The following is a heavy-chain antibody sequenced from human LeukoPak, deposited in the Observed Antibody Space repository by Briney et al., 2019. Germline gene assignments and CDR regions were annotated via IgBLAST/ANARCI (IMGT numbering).Heavy chain of an antibody. V-gene: IGHV6-1*01. CDR3: AREVVAGDDACDL. D-gene: IGHD2-15*01. CDR1: GDSVCSNSST. Sequence: SQTLSLTCAISGDSVCSNSSTWNWIRQSPSRGLEWLGRTYYRSKWYNDYALSVESRITINPDTSKNQFSLQLNSVTPEDTAVYYCAREVVAGDDACDLWREKPRVSVSS. J-gene: IGHJ3*01. CDR2: TYYRSKWYN.